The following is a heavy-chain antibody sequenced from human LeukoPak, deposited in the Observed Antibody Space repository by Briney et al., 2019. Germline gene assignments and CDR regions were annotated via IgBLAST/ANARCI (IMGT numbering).Heavy chain of an antibody. Sequence: NPSQTLSLTCTVSGGSISSGGYSWSWIRQPPGKGLEWIGYIYHSGSTYYNPSLKSRVTISVDRSKNQFSLKLSFVTAADTAVYYCASYDILTGPDYWGQGTLVTVSS. J-gene: IGHJ4*02. CDR1: GGSISSGGYS. CDR3: ASYDILTGPDY. CDR2: IYHSGST. V-gene: IGHV4-30-2*01. D-gene: IGHD3-9*01.